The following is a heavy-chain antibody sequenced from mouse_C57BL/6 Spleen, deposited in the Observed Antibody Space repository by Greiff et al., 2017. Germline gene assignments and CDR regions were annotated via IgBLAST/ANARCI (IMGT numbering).Heavy chain of an antibody. Sequence: EVKLMESGGGLVQPGGSLKLSCAASGFTFSDYYMYWVRQTPEKRLEWVAYISNGGGSTYYPDTVKGRFTISRDNAKNTLYLQMSRLKSEDTAMYYCARRIYYGSSYDGYAMDYWGQGTSVTVSS. CDR3: ARRIYYGSSYDGYAMDY. CDR1: GFTFSDYY. D-gene: IGHD1-1*01. J-gene: IGHJ4*01. CDR2: ISNGGGST. V-gene: IGHV5-12*01.